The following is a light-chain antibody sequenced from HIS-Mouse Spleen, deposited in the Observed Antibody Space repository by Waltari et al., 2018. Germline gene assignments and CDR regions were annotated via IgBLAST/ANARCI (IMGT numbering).Light chain of an antibody. CDR1: SSAVWGYTH. Sequence: QSALTQPASVSGSPGQSTTISCRGTSSAVWGYTHVSWYLQHPGKAPKLRIYDVSNRPSGVSNRFSGSKSGNTASLTISGLQAEDEADYYCSSYTSSSFNVVFGGGTKLTVL. CDR3: SSYTSSSFNVV. J-gene: IGLJ2*01. V-gene: IGLV2-14*03. CDR2: DVS.